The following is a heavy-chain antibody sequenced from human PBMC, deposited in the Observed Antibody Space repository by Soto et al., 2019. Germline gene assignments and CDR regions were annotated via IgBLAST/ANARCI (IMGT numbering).Heavy chain of an antibody. CDR3: ARGSFSSSSSWFEP. J-gene: IGHJ5*02. D-gene: IGHD6-6*01. Sequence: PSETLSLTCTVSGGSISSGGYYWSWIRQHPGKGLEWIGYIYYSGRTYYNPSLHSRVSIAVDTTEHHFSLKLTSVTPADTSVTYCARGSFSSSSSWFEPWGRGTLVTVSS. CDR2: IYYSGRT. V-gene: IGHV4-31*03. CDR1: GGSISSGGYY.